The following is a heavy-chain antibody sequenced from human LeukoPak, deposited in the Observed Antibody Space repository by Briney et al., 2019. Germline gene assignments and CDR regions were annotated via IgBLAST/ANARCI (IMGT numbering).Heavy chain of an antibody. J-gene: IGHJ4*02. CDR3: ARGWQWLGYYFDY. CDR2: ISYGGSNK. CDR1: GFTFSSYA. D-gene: IGHD6-19*01. V-gene: IGHV3-30-3*01. Sequence: GGSLRLSCAASGFTFSSYAMHWVRQAPGKGLEWVAVISYGGSNKYYADSVKGRFTISRDNSKNTLYLQMNSLRAEDTAVYYCARGWQWLGYYFDYWGQGTLVTVSS.